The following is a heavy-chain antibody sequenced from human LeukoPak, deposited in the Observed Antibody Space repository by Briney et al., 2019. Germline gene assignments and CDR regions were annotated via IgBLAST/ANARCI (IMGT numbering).Heavy chain of an antibody. V-gene: IGHV7-4-1*02. D-gene: IGHD3-22*01. CDR1: GYTFTSYA. J-gene: IGHJ4*02. CDR3: ARAKHPTPHSYYDSSGSLVY. Sequence: ASVKVSCKASGYTFTSYAMNWVRQAPGQGPEWMGWINTNTGKSTYAQGFTGRFVFSLDTSVSTAYLQISSLTVEDTAVYYCARAKHPTPHSYYDSSGSLVYWGQGTLVTVSS. CDR2: INTNTGKS.